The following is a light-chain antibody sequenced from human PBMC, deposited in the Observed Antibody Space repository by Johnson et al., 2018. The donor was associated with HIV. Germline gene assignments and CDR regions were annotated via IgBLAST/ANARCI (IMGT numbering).Light chain of an antibody. CDR1: SSNIGNNY. Sequence: QLVLTQPPSVSAAPGQKVTISCSGSSSNIGNNYVSWYQQLPGTAPKLLIYENNKRPSGIPDRFSGSKSGTSATLGITGLQTGDEADYYCGTWDSSLSAGGVVFGTGTKVTVL. CDR3: GTWDSSLSAGGVV. J-gene: IGLJ1*01. CDR2: ENN. V-gene: IGLV1-51*02.